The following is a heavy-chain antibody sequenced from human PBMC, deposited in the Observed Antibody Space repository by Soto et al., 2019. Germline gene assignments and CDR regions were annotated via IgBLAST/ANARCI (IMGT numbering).Heavy chain of an antibody. CDR2: IYYSGST. V-gene: IGHV4-61*01. CDR3: AREGGYCISTSCYASARFYAFDI. CDR1: GGSVSSGSYY. J-gene: IGHJ3*02. D-gene: IGHD2-2*01. Sequence: PSETLSLTCTVSGGSVSSGSYYWSWIRQPPGKALEWIGYIYYSGSTNYNPSLKSRVTISVDTSKNQFSLKLSSVTAADTAVYYCAREGGYCISTSCYASARFYAFDIWGQGTMVTVSS.